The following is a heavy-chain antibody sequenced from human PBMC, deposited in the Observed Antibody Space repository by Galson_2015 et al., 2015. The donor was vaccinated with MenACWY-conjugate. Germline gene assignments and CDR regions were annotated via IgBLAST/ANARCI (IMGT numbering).Heavy chain of an antibody. CDR2: IKPDGSEK. V-gene: IGHV3-7*03. CDR1: GFTFSRYW. Sequence: SLRLSCAVSGFTFSRYWMHWVRQAPGKGLEWVADIKPDGSEKYYADSVKDRFTISRDNVKNSLYLQMNSLRAEDTAVYYCASEDYYYDSSSRRKLSMDYWGQGTLVTVSS. D-gene: IGHD3-22*01. J-gene: IGHJ4*02. CDR3: ASEDYYYDSSSRRKLSMDY.